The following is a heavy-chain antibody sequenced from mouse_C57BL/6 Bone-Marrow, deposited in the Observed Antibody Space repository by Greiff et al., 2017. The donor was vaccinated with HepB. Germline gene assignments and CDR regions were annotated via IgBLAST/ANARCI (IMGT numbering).Heavy chain of an antibody. V-gene: IGHV5-4*01. CDR1: GFTFSSYA. J-gene: IGHJ2*01. CDR2: ISDGGSYT. CDR3: ARDHGGYFDY. Sequence: EVKLMESGGGLVKPGGSLKLSCAASGFTFSSYAMSWVRQTPEKRLEWVATISDGGSYTYYPDNVKGRFTISRDNAKNNLYLQMSHLKSEDTAMYYCARDHGGYFDYWGQGTTLTVSS.